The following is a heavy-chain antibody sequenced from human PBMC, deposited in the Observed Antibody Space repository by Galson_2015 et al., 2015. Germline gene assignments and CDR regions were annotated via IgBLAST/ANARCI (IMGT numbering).Heavy chain of an antibody. J-gene: IGHJ6*03. CDR3: ARDDCSAGSCQPYYYYLDV. D-gene: IGHD2-15*01. CDR1: GFAFSEFY. Sequence: SLRLSCAASGFAFSEFYMSWIRQTPGKGLEWVSYISSNGDRTHYADSVKGRFSISRDNAKNSLFLQMNSLRAEDTAVYYCARDDCSAGSCQPYYYYLDVWGKGTTVTVSS. V-gene: IGHV3-11*01. CDR2: ISSNGDRT.